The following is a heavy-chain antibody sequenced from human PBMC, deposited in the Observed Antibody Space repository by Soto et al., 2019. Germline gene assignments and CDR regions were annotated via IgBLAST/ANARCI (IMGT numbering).Heavy chain of an antibody. CDR1: GGSISSSNW. CDR2: IYHSGST. D-gene: IGHD3-10*01. J-gene: IGHJ4*02. Sequence: SETLSLTCAVSGGSISSSNWWSWVRQPPGKGLEWIGEIYHSGSTNYNPSLKSRATISVDKSKNQFSLKLSSVTAADTAVYYCARDRSITYYYGSGSYYKDWYFDYWGQGTQVTVSS. V-gene: IGHV4-4*02. CDR3: ARDRSITYYYGSGSYYKDWYFDY.